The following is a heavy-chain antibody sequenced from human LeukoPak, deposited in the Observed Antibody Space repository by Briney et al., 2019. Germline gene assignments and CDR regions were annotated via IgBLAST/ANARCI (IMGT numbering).Heavy chain of an antibody. V-gene: IGHV3-64*01. D-gene: IGHD4-17*01. CDR2: ISSNGGST. CDR3: ARDGNYGDFHDAFDI. J-gene: IGHJ3*02. CDR1: GFTFSSYA. Sequence: GGSLRLSCAASGFTFSSYAMHWVRQAPGKGLEYVSAISSNGGSTYYANSVKGRFNISRDNSKNTLYLQMGSLRAEDMAVYYCARDGNYGDFHDAFDIWGQGTMVTVSS.